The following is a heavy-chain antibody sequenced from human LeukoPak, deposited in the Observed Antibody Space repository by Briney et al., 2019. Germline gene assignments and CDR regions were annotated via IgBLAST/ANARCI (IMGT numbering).Heavy chain of an antibody. CDR3: SRAAYCSGGSFRGNWFVP. CDR1: RYTYTSYG. D-gene: IGHD2-15*01. Sequence: ASVKVTCKASRYTYTSYGISWVRQAPAQGLEWMGLISAYNGNTNYAQKLQGRVTMTRHTTISTAYMELSSLRSEDTAVYYCSRAAYCSGGSFRGNWFVPWGQGTLVTVSS. J-gene: IGHJ5*02. CDR2: ISAYNGNT. V-gene: IGHV1-18*01.